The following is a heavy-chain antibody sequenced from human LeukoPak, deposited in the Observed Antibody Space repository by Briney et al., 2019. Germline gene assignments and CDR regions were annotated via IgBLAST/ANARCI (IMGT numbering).Heavy chain of an antibody. J-gene: IGHJ6*02. D-gene: IGHD6-6*01. CDR3: AREGSSSSYYYYGIDV. CDR2: IYYSGST. V-gene: IGHV4-61*01. Sequence: SETLSLTCTVSGGSVSSGNYYWSWIRQPPGKGLEWIGYIYYSGSTNYNPSLKSRVTISVETSKNQFSLKLSSVTAADTAVYYCAREGSSSSYYYYGIDVWGQGTTVTVSS. CDR1: GGSVSSGNYY.